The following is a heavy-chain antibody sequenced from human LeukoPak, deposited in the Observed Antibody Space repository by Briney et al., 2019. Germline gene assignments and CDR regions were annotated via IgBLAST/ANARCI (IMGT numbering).Heavy chain of an antibody. V-gene: IGHV1-24*01. CDR1: GYTLTELS. Sequence: GASVKVSCKVSGYTLTELSMHWVRQAPGKGLEWMGGFDPEDGETIYAQKFQGRVTMTRDTSTSTVYMELSSLRSEDTAVYYCARGGREPGAYVLDYWGQGTLVTVSS. J-gene: IGHJ4*02. D-gene: IGHD3-16*01. CDR2: FDPEDGET. CDR3: ARGGREPGAYVLDY.